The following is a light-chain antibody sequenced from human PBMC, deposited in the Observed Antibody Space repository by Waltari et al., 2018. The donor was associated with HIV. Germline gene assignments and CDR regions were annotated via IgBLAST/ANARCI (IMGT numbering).Light chain of an antibody. J-gene: IGKJ5*01. CDR1: QSVSSN. CDR2: GAS. Sequence: EIVMTQSPATLSVSPGARATLSCRASQSVSSNLAWYQHKPGQAPRLLIYGASTRATGIPARFSGSGSGTDFTLTISSLQSEDFAVYYCQQYDVWPPLTFGQGTRLEIK. V-gene: IGKV3-15*01. CDR3: QQYDVWPPLT.